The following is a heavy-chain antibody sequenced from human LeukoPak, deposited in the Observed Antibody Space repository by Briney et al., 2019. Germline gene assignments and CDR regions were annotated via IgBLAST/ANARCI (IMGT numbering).Heavy chain of an antibody. CDR3: ARERSESSGYYYVSWAFEI. CDR1: VGSISRYY. D-gene: IGHD3-22*01. J-gene: IGHJ3*02. V-gene: IGHV4-59*01. Sequence: SETLSLTCTVSVGSISRYYWCWIPHPPARGREWRAYIYYSGSTNYNTSLTSRVTISVDTSKNQFSLKLNSMTAAHTDMYYCARERSESSGYYYVSWAFEIWGQGTMVTVSS. CDR2: IYYSGST.